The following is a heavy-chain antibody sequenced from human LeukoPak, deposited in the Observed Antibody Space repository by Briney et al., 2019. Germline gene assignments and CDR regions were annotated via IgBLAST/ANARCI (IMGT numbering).Heavy chain of an antibody. CDR2: ISGSGGST. V-gene: IGHV3-23*01. J-gene: IGHJ6*03. Sequence: GGSLRLSCAASGFTFSSYAMSWVRQGPGKGLEWVSAISGSGGSTYYADSVKGQFTISRDNSKNTLYLQMNSLRAEDTAVYYCARDALGVRGADYYYYMDVWGKGTTVTVSS. CDR3: ARDALGVRGADYYYYMDV. D-gene: IGHD3-10*01. CDR1: GFTFSSYA.